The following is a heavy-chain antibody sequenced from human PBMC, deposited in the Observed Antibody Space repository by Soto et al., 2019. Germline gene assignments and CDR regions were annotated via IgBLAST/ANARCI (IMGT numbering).Heavy chain of an antibody. V-gene: IGHV3-11*06. D-gene: IGHD1-26*01. CDR3: AFSPLPGGTGFDY. J-gene: IGHJ4*02. CDR1: GFTLSDYY. CDR2: ISASSRYT. Sequence: QVLLVESGGGLVKPGGSLRLSCAASGFTLSDYYMNWMRQAPGKGPEWVSYISASSRYTNYADSVQGRFTISRDNAKNSVYLQMNSLRAEDTAVYYCAFSPLPGGTGFDYWGQGTPVTVSS.